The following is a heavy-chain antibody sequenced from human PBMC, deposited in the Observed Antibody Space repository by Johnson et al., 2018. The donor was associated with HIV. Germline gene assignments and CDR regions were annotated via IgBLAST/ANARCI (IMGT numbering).Heavy chain of an antibody. J-gene: IGHJ3*02. CDR3: ARSKDCSGGSCPDAFDI. Sequence: QLVESGGGLVQPGGSLRLSCAASGFAFRTYWMVWVRQVPGKGLEWVSYISSSGSTIYHADSVKGLFTISRDNAKNSLYLRMNSPRAEDTAVYYCARSKDCSGGSCPDAFDIWGQGTMVIVSS. CDR2: ISSSGSTI. V-gene: IGHV3-48*04. CDR1: GFAFRTYW. D-gene: IGHD2-15*01.